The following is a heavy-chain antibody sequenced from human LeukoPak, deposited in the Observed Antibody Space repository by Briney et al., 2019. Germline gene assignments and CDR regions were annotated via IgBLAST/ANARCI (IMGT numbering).Heavy chain of an antibody. CDR2: IYYSGTT. CDR3: ARLDCGGDCYVDY. D-gene: IGHD2-21*02. J-gene: IGHJ4*02. V-gene: IGHV4-59*08. Sequence: KSSETLSLTCTVSGASFTSNYWSWIRQPPGKGLEWIGYIYYSGTTTYNPSLERRVTMSVEMSKTQFSLRLDSVTATDTAVYYCARLDCGGDCYVDYWGQGTLVTVSS. CDR1: GASFTSNY.